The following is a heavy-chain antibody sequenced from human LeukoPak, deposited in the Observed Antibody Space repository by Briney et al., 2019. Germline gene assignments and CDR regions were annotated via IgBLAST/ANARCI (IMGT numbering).Heavy chain of an antibody. CDR1: GYTFTSNG. D-gene: IGHD3-3*01. J-gene: IGHJ4*02. Sequence: GASVKVSCRASGYTFTSNGITWVRQAPGQGLEWMGWISTYNGNTDYAQGLQDRVIMTTDTSTRTAYMELRSLRSDDTAAYYCARGGIRFLESSTVDYWGQGTLVTVSS. CDR3: ARGGIRFLESSTVDY. V-gene: IGHV1-18*01. CDR2: ISTYNGNT.